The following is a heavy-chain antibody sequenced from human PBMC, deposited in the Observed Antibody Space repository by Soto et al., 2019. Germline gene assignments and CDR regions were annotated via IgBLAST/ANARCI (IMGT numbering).Heavy chain of an antibody. Sequence: SETLSLTCTVSGGSISSSSYYWGWIRQPPGKGLEWIGSIYYSGSTYYNPSLKGRVTISVDTSKNQFSLKLSSVTAADTAVYYCARVYDYIWGSYPRPHDAFDIWGQGTMVTVSS. CDR2: IYYSGST. J-gene: IGHJ3*02. V-gene: IGHV4-39*01. D-gene: IGHD3-16*01. CDR3: ARVYDYIWGSYPRPHDAFDI. CDR1: GGSISSSSYY.